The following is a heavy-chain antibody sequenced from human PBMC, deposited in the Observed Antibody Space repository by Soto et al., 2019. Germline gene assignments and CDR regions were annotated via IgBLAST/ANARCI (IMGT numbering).Heavy chain of an antibody. V-gene: IGHV3-30-3*01. CDR2: ISYDGSNK. CDR1: RFTVRRYS. CDR3: ARVYDFWTGMDV. D-gene: IGHD3-3*01. Sequence: AGSLGLSCSASRFTVRRYSMQCVRQSPGTGLEWVAVISYDGSNKYYADSVKGRFTISRDNSKNTLYLQMNSLRAEDTAVYYCARVYDFWTGMDVWGQGNKVNGSS. J-gene: IGHJ6*02.